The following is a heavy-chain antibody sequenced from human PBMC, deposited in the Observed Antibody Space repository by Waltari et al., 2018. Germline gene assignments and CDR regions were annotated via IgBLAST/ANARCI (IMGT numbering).Heavy chain of an antibody. Sequence: EVQLLESGGGLVQPGGSLRLSCAASGFPFSSYAMSWVRQAPGKGLEWVSAISGSGGSTYYADSVKGRFTISRDNSKNTLYLQMNSLRAEDTAVYYCAKDGLLRSFYFDIWGQGTMVTVSS. D-gene: IGHD3-3*01. CDR3: AKDGLLRSFYFDI. V-gene: IGHV3-23*01. CDR1: GFPFSSYA. J-gene: IGHJ3*02. CDR2: ISGSGGST.